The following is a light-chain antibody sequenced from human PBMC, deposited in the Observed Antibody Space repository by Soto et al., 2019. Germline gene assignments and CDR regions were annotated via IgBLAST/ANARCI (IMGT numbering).Light chain of an antibody. CDR3: SSYAVTNIFV. V-gene: IGLV2-8*01. CDR2: EVS. J-gene: IGLJ1*01. Sequence: QSVLTQPPSASGSPGQSVTISCTGTSSDVGGYNYVSWYQQHPGKAPKVIIYEVSKRPSGVPDRFSGSKSGSTASLTVSGLQAEDGADYYCSSYAVTNIFVFGTGTKVTVL. CDR1: SSDVGGYNY.